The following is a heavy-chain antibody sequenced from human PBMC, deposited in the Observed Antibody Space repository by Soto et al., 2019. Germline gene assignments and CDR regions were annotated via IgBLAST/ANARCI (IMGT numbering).Heavy chain of an antibody. CDR3: AKDGSQGSSWYRDYYYYGMDV. D-gene: IGHD6-13*01. V-gene: IGHV3-30*18. CDR1: GFTFSSYG. Sequence: PGGSLRLSCAASGFTFSSYGMHWVRQAPGKGLEWVAVISYDGSNKYYADSVKGRFTISRDNSKNTLYLQMNSLRAEDTAVYYCAKDGSQGSSWYRDYYYYGMDVWGQGTTVTVSS. J-gene: IGHJ6*02. CDR2: ISYDGSNK.